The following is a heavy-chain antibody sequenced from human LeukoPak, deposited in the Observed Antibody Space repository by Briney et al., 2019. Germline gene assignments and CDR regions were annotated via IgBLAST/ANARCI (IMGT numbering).Heavy chain of an antibody. J-gene: IGHJ4*02. CDR3: AKNQYCSSTSCLYYFDY. Sequence: GGSLRLSCAASGFTFSGYAMSWVRQAPGKGLEWVSAISGSGGSTYYADSVKGRFTISRDNSKNTLYLQMNSLRAEDTAVYYCAKNQYCSSTSCLYYFDYWGQGTLVTVSS. V-gene: IGHV3-23*01. D-gene: IGHD2-2*01. CDR1: GFTFSGYA. CDR2: ISGSGGST.